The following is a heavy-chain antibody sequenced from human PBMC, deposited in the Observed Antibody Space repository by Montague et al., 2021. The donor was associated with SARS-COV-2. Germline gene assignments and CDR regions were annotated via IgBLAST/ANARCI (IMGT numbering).Heavy chain of an antibody. D-gene: IGHD1-1*01. CDR3: ARHLPGSPNNWFDT. Sequence: SETLSLTCSVSGGPFSSTSFYWGWNRQSTGPGLEWVANFYYNGITYYNPYIKSRVTLSVDQSTNQFFLKLTSVTAADTTVYYCARHLPGSPNNWFDTWGQGILVTVSS. CDR1: GGPFSSTSFY. V-gene: IGHV4-39*01. CDR2: FYYNGIT. J-gene: IGHJ5*02.